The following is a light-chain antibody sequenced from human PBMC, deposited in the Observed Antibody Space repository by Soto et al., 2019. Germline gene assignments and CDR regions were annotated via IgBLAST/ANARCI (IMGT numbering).Light chain of an antibody. V-gene: IGKV3-15*01. CDR1: QTVKTN. CDR2: GAS. Sequence: IVVTQFPATLSLSPGEGATLSCRTSQTVKTNLDWYQHKPGQAPRLLIYGASTRATGVPDRFSGSGSGTEFTLTISSLQSEDVAVYYYLQYNHWPPLTFGQGTRLEIK. J-gene: IGKJ5*01. CDR3: LQYNHWPPLT.